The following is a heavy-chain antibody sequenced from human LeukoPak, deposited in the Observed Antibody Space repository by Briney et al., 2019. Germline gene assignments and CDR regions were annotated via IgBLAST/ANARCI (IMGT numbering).Heavy chain of an antibody. CDR1: GFTFSDYY. V-gene: IGHV3-11*01. D-gene: IGHD6-13*01. J-gene: IGHJ4*02. CDR2: ISSSGSTI. Sequence: PGGSQRLSCAASGFTFSDYYMSWIRQAPGKGLEWVSYISSSGSTIYYADSVKGRFTISRGNAMNSLYLQMNSLRAEDTAVYYCARDRGRIAARVFDYWGQGTLVTVSS. CDR3: ARDRGRIAARVFDY.